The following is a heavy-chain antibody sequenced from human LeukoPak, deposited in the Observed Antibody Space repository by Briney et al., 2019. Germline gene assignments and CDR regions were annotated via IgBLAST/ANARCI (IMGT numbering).Heavy chain of an antibody. CDR3: ARGRRSSTSCYCDY. CDR2: INHSGST. J-gene: IGHJ4*02. D-gene: IGHD2-2*01. Sequence: SETLSLTCAVYGGSFSGYYWSWIRQPPGKGLEWIGEINHSGSTNYNPSLKSRVTISVDTSKNQFSLKLSSVTAADTAVYYCARGRRSSTSCYCDYWGQGTLVTVSS. CDR1: GGSFSGYY. V-gene: IGHV4-34*01.